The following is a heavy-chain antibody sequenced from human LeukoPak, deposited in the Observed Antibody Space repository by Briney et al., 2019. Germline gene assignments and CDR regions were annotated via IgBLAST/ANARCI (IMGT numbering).Heavy chain of an antibody. V-gene: IGHV4-59*01. Sequence: SETLSLTCTVSGGSITTYYWTWIRQTPGKGLEWIGYINYSGSTNYNPSLKSRVTISIDTSKKQISLKLCSVTAADTAMYYCASHSSGWSGAFDIWGQGTMVTVSS. CDR3: ASHSSGWSGAFDI. CDR2: INYSGST. D-gene: IGHD6-19*01. CDR1: GGSITTYY. J-gene: IGHJ3*02.